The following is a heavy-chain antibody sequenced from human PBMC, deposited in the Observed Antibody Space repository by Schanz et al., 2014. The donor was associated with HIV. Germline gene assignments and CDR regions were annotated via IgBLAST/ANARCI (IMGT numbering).Heavy chain of an antibody. V-gene: IGHV1-2*02. CDR1: GRAFADID. D-gene: IGHD3-3*01. CDR2: INPANGVT. CDR3: VRHVNFLKTDF. Sequence: QVQLVQSGAEVKKPGASVSVSCQTSGRAFADIDINWVRQTPGQGLEWMGWINPANGVTKYAQKFRDRVTLTRDTSISTLYMELTSLRSDDTAVYYCVRHVNFLKTDFWGQGTLVTVSS. J-gene: IGHJ4*02.